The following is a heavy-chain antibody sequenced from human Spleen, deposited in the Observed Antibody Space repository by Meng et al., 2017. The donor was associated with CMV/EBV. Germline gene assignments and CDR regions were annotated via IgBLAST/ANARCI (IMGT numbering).Heavy chain of an antibody. CDR2: MNPNSGNT. V-gene: IGHV1-8*01. CDR1: GYTFTSYD. Sequence: GYTFTSYDINWVRQATGQGLEWMGWMNPNSGNTGYAQKLQGRVTMTRNTSISTAYMELSSLRSEDTAVYYCARGPRRGSGYYGWFDPWGQGTLVTVSS. D-gene: IGHD3-3*01. J-gene: IGHJ5*02. CDR3: ARGPRRGSGYYGWFDP.